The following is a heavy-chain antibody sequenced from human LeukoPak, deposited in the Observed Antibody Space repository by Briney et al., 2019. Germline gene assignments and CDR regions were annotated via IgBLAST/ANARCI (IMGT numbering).Heavy chain of an antibody. J-gene: IGHJ4*02. D-gene: IGHD4-17*01. CDR3: ARGVPTVYAFDY. CDR2: IYYSGST. Sequence: SETLSLTCPVSGGSVSSGSYYGSWTRQPPGKGLEWIGYIYYSGSTNYNPSRKSRVTISVDTSKNQFSLKLSSVTAAGTAVYYCARGVPTVYAFDYWGQGTLVTVSS. CDR1: GGSVSSGSYY. V-gene: IGHV4-61*01.